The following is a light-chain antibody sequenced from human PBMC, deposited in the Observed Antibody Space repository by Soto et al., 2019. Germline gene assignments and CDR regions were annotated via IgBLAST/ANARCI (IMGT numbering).Light chain of an antibody. CDR2: LGS. V-gene: IGKV2-28*01. CDR3: MQALQAPLT. J-gene: IGKJ1*01. CDR1: QSLLSSNGYNY. Sequence: DIVMTQSPLSLPVTPGEPASISCRSSQSLLSSNGYNYLDWYLQKPGQSPQLLIYLGSNRVSVVPDRFSGSGSSIHVTLKISRVEAEDVGVYYCMQALQAPLTFGQGTKVEIK.